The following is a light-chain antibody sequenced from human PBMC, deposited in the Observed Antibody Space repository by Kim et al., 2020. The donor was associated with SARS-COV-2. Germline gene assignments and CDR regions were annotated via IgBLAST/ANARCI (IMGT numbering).Light chain of an antibody. J-gene: IGLJ2*01. CDR3: QSYDTRNHVV. Sequence: KTVTHTGTGSSGSIASNYVQWYQQRPGSAPTTVIYEDNQRPSGVPDRFSGSIDSSSNSASLTISGLKTEDEADYYCQSYDTRNHVVFGGGTQLTVL. V-gene: IGLV6-57*02. CDR1: SGSIASNY. CDR2: EDN.